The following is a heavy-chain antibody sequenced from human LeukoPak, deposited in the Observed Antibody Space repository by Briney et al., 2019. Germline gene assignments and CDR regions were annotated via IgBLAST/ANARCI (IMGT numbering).Heavy chain of an antibody. D-gene: IGHD3-22*01. CDR1: GLNFSAYG. V-gene: IGHV3-43*02. Sequence: GRSLRLSCVASGLNFSAYGMHWVRQAPGKGLEWVSLISGDGGSTYYADSVKGRFTISRDNSKNSLYLQMNSLRTEDTALYYCASESGYYYDSSGTSAWGQGTLVTVSS. CDR3: ASESGYYYDSSGTSA. CDR2: ISGDGGST. J-gene: IGHJ5*02.